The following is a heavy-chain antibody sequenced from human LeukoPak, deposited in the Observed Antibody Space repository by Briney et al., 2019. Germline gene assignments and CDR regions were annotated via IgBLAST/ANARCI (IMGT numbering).Heavy chain of an antibody. J-gene: IGHJ3*02. V-gene: IGHV4-59*01. Sequence: SETLSLTCTVSGGSISTYYWSWVRQSPGKGLEWIGYINYSGRTNSSPSLKSRVAISVDTSKNQFSLRLSSVTAADTAVYYCARDTYYYDNGDFIDAFDIWGQGTMVTVSS. CDR1: GGSISTYY. D-gene: IGHD3-22*01. CDR2: INYSGRT. CDR3: ARDTYYYDNGDFIDAFDI.